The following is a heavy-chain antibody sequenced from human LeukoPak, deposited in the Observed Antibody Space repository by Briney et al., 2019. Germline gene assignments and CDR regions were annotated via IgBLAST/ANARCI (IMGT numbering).Heavy chain of an antibody. CDR3: ARGVDYYGV. V-gene: IGHV4-34*01. Sequence: SGTLSLTCAVYGGSFSGYSWNWIRQPPVKGLEWIGEINHSGGTNYNPSLKSRVTISVDTSKKQFSLKLSSVTAADTAVYYCARGVDYYGVWGQGTLVTVSS. CDR2: INHSGGT. J-gene: IGHJ4*02. CDR1: GGSFSGYS. D-gene: IGHD3-10*01.